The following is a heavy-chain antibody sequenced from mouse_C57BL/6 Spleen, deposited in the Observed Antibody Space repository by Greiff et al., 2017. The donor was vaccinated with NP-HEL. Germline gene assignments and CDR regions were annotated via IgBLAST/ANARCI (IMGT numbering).Heavy chain of an antibody. CDR3: ASPYYYCSITHYYAMDY. CDR1: GFNIKDYY. CDR2: IDPEDGET. Sequence: VQLKQSGAELVKPGASVKLSCTASGFNIKDYYMHWVKQRTEQGLEWIGRIDPEDGETKYAPKFQGKATITADTSSNTAYLQLSSLTSEDTAVYYCASPYYYCSITHYYAMDYWGQGTSVTVSS. V-gene: IGHV14-2*01. D-gene: IGHD1-1*01. J-gene: IGHJ4*01.